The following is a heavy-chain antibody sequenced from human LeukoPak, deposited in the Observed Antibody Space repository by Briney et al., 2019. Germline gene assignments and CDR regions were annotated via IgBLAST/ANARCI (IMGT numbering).Heavy chain of an antibody. J-gene: IGHJ6*03. Sequence: ASVKVSCKASGYTFTSYDINWVRQATGQGLEWRGWMNPNSGNTGYAQKFQGRVTITRNTSISTAYMELSSLRSEDTAVYYCARGVTTNLAYYYYMDVWGKGTTVTVSS. D-gene: IGHD4-17*01. CDR3: ARGVTTNLAYYYYMDV. CDR1: GYTFTSYD. CDR2: MNPNSGNT. V-gene: IGHV1-8*03.